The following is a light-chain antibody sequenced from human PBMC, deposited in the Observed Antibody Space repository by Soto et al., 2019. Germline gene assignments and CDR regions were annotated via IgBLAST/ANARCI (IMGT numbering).Light chain of an antibody. V-gene: IGKV3-15*01. CDR2: GAS. CDR3: QQYNSWPPIT. CDR1: QSVRTK. Sequence: EIVMTQSPGTLSVSPGEGATLFCMASQSVRTKLAWYQQSAGQAPRLLMYGASTMATGIPDRFSGSGSGTEFTLTISSLQSEDFAVYYCQQYNSWPPITFGQGTRLEIK. J-gene: IGKJ5*01.